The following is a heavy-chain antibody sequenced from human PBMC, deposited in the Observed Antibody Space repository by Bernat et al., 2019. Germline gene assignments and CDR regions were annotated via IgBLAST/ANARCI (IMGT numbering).Heavy chain of an antibody. D-gene: IGHD3-16*01. CDR1: GFTFSNYA. J-gene: IGHJ4*02. CDR3: ARESWGEHYFDY. Sequence: QVQLVESGGGVVQPGTSLRLSCEASGFTFSNYAIYWVRQAPGKGLEWVAVLSYDGSRQYYADTGKGRFTSSRDTSRNTLFLQMNTLRSDDTAVYYCARESWGEHYFDYWGQGTLVTVSS. V-gene: IGHV3-30*16. CDR2: LSYDGSRQ.